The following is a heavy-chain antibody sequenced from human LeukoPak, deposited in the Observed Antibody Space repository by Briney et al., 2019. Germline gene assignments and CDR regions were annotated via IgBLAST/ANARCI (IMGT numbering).Heavy chain of an antibody. Sequence: GGSLRLSCAASGFTFSSYAMHWVRQAPGKGLEWVAVISYDGSNKYYADSVKGRFTISRDNSKNTLYLQMNSLRAEDTAVYYCARQAAMDFDYWGQGTLVTVSS. V-gene: IGHV3-30*04. CDR2: ISYDGSNK. J-gene: IGHJ4*02. CDR3: ARQAAMDFDY. CDR1: GFTFSSYA. D-gene: IGHD5-18*01.